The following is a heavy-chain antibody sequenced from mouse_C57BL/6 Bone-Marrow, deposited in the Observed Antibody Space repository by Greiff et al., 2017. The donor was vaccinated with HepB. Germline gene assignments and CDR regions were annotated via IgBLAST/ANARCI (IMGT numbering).Heavy chain of an antibody. J-gene: IGHJ2*01. Sequence: VQLQQSGAELVRPGASVKLSCTASGFNIKDDYMHWVKQRPEQGLEWIGWIDPESGDTEYASKFQGKATITADTSSNTAYLQLSSLTSEDTAVYYCTTDYYGSSYGYWGQGTTLTVSS. V-gene: IGHV14-4*01. CDR1: GFNIKDDY. CDR2: IDPESGDT. D-gene: IGHD1-1*01. CDR3: TTDYYGSSYGY.